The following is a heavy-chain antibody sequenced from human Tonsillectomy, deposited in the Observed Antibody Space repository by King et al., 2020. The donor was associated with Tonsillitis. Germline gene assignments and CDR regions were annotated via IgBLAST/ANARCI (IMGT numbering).Heavy chain of an antibody. CDR2: IYYSGST. CDR3: ASDLMMFWYCSSTSCAHDAFDI. D-gene: IGHD2-2*01. CDR1: GGSISSSSYY. Sequence: QLQESGPGLVKPSETLSLTCTVSGGSISSSSYYWGWLRQPPWKGLEWIGSIYYSGSTYYNPSLQSRVTISVDTSKNQFSLKLSSVTAADTAVYYCASDLMMFWYCSSTSCAHDAFDIWGQGTMVTVSS. J-gene: IGHJ3*02. V-gene: IGHV4-39*01.